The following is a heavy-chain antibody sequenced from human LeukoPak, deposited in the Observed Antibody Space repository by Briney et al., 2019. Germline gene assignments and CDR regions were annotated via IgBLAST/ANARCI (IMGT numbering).Heavy chain of an antibody. Sequence: ASVKVSCKASGGTFSSYAISWVRQAPGQGLEWMGGIIPIFGTANYAQKFQGRVTITADESTSTAYMELSSLRSEDTAVYYCARPELGYCSSTSRYEVWFDPWGQGTLVTVSS. D-gene: IGHD2-2*01. J-gene: IGHJ5*02. CDR3: ARPELGYCSSTSRYEVWFDP. CDR2: IIPIFGTA. V-gene: IGHV1-69*13. CDR1: GGTFSSYA.